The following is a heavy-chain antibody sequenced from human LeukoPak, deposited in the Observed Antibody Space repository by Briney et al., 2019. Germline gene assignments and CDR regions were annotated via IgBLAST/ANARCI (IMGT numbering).Heavy chain of an antibody. CDR2: IFHSGNT. J-gene: IGHJ6*02. CDR1: GGPRINAGW. V-gene: IGHV4/OR15-8*01. Sequence: PSETLSLTCDVSGGPRINAGWWSWVRQPPGKGLEWIGEIFHSGNTKYNPSLESRVTISVDKSNHQFTLEMKSVTAADTAIYYCARDLGYYYGLDIWSRGTTVTVSS. D-gene: IGHD3-16*01. CDR3: ARDLGYYYGLDI.